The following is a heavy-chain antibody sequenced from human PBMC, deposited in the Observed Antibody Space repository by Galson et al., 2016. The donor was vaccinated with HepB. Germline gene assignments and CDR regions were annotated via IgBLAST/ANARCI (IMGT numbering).Heavy chain of an antibody. CDR2: IIPIFGTA. CDR1: GGTFSNSA. V-gene: IGHV1-69*13. J-gene: IGHJ6*02. Sequence: SVKVSCKASGGTFSNSAITWVRQAPGQGLEWMGGIIPIFGTANYAQKFQGRVTITADESTSTAYMELSSLRSEDTAVYYCARRRDLTYYYYYGMDVWGQGTTVTVSS. CDR3: ARRRDLTYYYYYGMDV.